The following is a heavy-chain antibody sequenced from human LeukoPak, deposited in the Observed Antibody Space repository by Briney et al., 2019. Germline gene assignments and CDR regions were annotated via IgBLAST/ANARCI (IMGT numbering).Heavy chain of an antibody. D-gene: IGHD3-10*01. V-gene: IGHV4-4*07. CDR2: ISGSGTI. J-gene: IGHJ5*02. Sequence: SETLSLTCAVYGGSFSGYYWSWIRQPAGKGLEWIGRISGSGTITYNPALQSRLSISIDTSKNQFSLKLMSVTAADTAVYYCARDSGTTGEVKFDPWGQGTLVTVSS. CDR1: GGSFSGYY. CDR3: ARDSGTTGEVKFDP.